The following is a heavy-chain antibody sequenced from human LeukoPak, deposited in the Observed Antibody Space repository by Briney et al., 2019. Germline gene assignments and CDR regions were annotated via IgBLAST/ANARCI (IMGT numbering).Heavy chain of an antibody. CDR1: GDSLSSSSNW. CDR3: TRSGLTGMRKYPRADYYYYGMDV. J-gene: IGHJ6*02. D-gene: IGHD2-2*02. V-gene: IGHV4-39*01. CDR2: IKSSGSP. Sequence: SETLSLTCTVSGDSLSSSSNWWGWIRQPPGKGLEWIGHIKSSGSPNYNPPLKSRVTISVDTSKNQFSLKLSSVTVADTAVYYCTRSGLTGMRKYPRADYYYYGMDVWGQGTAVTVSS.